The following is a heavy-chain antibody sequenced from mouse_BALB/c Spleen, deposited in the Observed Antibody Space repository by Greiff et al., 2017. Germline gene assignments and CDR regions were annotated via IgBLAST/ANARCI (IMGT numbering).Heavy chain of an antibody. CDR3: ARSEGSLLRPYWYFDV. CDR1: GYNFTSYW. J-gene: IGHJ1*01. V-gene: IGHV1-55*01. Sequence: QVQLQQPGAELVKPGTSVKLSCKASGYNFTSYWINWVKLRPGQGLEWIGDIYPGSGSTNYNEKFKSKATLTVDTSSSTAYMQLSSLASEDSALYYSARSEGSLLRPYWYFDVWGAGTTVTVSS. D-gene: IGHD1-2*01. CDR2: IYPGSGST.